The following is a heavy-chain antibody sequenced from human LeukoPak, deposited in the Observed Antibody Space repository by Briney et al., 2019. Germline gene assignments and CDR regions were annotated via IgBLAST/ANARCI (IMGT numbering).Heavy chain of an antibody. CDR3: ARGTTINNFDY. CDR1: GFAFSSFE. CDR2: ISRSGDNV. D-gene: IGHD5-12*01. V-gene: IGHV3-48*03. J-gene: IGHJ4*02. Sequence: PGGSLRLSCPGSGFAFSSFEMNWLRQATWKGLAGVSYISRSGDNVYYADSVKGRFTISRDNAKNSLYLRMTSVREEDTALYYCARGTTINNFDYWGQGTLVTVSS.